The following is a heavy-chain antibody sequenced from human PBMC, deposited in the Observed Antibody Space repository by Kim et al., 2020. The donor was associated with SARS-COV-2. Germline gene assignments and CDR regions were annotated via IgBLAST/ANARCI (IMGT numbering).Heavy chain of an antibody. J-gene: IGHJ6*02. V-gene: IGHV1-8*01. Sequence: ASVKVSCKASGYTFSSFDINWVRQATGQGLEWMGWMNPNSGNTGYAQKFQGRVTVTRNTSISTAYMELSSLRSEDTAVYYCARAMSSSVREPIIEYYYYYFGMDVWGQGTTVTVSS. CDR1: GYTFSSFD. CDR2: MNPNSGNT. D-gene: IGHD3-10*01. CDR3: ARAMSSSVREPIIEYYYYYFGMDV.